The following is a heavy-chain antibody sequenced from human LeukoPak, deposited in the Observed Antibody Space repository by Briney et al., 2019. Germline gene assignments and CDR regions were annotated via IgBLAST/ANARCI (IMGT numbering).Heavy chain of an antibody. Sequence: GGSLRLSCAASGFTFSNYVVGWVRQDPGKGLQWVSIINGSGSFTSYADSVKGRLTISRDNSKNTLYLQMNSLRAEDTAVYYCAKTRREAMTSYFDYWGQGTLVTVSS. J-gene: IGHJ4*02. V-gene: IGHV3-23*05. CDR3: AKTRREAMTSYFDY. D-gene: IGHD5-18*01. CDR2: INGSGSFT. CDR1: GFTFSNYV.